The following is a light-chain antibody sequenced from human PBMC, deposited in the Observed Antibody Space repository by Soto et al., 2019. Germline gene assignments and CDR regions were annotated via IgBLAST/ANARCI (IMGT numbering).Light chain of an antibody. CDR3: QQYSSSPLT. V-gene: IGKV3-20*01. Sequence: EIVLTQSPGTLSLSPGERATLSCRASQSVRSSHLAWYQQMPGQAPRLLIYGTSNRATGIPDRFSGSGSGTDFTLTISRLEREDFAVYYCQQYSSSPLTFGGGTKVEIK. CDR2: GTS. J-gene: IGKJ4*01. CDR1: QSVRSSH.